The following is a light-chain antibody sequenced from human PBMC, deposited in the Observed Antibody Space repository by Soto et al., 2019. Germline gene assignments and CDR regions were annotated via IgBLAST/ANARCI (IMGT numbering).Light chain of an antibody. CDR1: QSVLLTSNNKNY. CDR3: QEYYTALT. V-gene: IGKV4-1*01. CDR2: WAS. J-gene: IGKJ4*01. Sequence: DIVMTQSPDSLAVSLGERATVNCNSSQSVLLTSNNKNYLAWYQQKPGQPPEVLISWASTRASGVPDRFSGSGSGADLALSIPRLQGEYVAGYYCQEYYTALTFGGGTEVGIK.